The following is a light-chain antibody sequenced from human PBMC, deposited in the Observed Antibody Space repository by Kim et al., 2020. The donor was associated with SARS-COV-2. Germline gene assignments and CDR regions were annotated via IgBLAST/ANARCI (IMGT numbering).Light chain of an antibody. J-gene: IGLJ3*02. V-gene: IGLV2-23*02. CDR1: SSDVGSYNL. CDR3: YSYAGSSTFAV. Sequence: QSITISCTGTSSDVGSYNLVSWYQQHPGKAPKLMIYEVSKRPSGVSNRFSGSKSGNTASLTISGLQAEDEADYYCYSYAGSSTFAVFGGGTQLTVL. CDR2: EVS.